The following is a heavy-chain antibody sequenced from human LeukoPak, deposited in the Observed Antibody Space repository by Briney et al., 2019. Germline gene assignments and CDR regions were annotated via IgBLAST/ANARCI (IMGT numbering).Heavy chain of an antibody. V-gene: IGHV1-2*02. Sequence: ASVKVSCKASGYTFTGYYMHWVRQAPGQGLEWMGWINPNTGGTNYAQKFQGRVTMTRDTSISTAYMDLSRLRSDDTAVYYCARGAMATIRWYFDYWGQGTLVTVSS. J-gene: IGHJ4*02. CDR3: ARGAMATIRWYFDY. CDR2: INPNTGGT. D-gene: IGHD5-24*01. CDR1: GYTFTGYY.